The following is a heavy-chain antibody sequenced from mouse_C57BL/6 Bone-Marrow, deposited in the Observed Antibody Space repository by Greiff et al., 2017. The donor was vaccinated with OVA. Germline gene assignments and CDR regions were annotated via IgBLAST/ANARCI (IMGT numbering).Heavy chain of an antibody. CDR2: INPSDGYT. J-gene: IGHJ2*01. CDR3: ARWLLKESYFDY. V-gene: IGHV1-50*01. D-gene: IGHD2-3*01. Sequence: VQLQQSGAELVKPGASVKLSCKASGYNFTSYWMQWVKQRPGQGLEWIGEINPSDGYTNYNPKFKGKATLTVDTSSSTAYMQLSSLTSEDSAVYYCARWLLKESYFDYWGQGTTLTVSS. CDR1: GYNFTSYW.